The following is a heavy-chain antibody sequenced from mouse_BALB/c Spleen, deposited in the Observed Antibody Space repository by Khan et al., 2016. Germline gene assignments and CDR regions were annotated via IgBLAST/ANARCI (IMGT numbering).Heavy chain of an antibody. CDR3: ARAWYSMDY. CDR2: ILPGSGKS. V-gene: IGHV1-9*01. Sequence: QVQLQQPGAELMKPGASVKISCKSTGYTFSNYWIEWVKQRPGHGLEWIGDILPGSGKSNYNENLKGKATFIADTSSNTAYMQLSSLTSEDSAVYYCARAWYSMDYWGQGTSVTVSS. CDR1: GYTFSNYW. J-gene: IGHJ4*01.